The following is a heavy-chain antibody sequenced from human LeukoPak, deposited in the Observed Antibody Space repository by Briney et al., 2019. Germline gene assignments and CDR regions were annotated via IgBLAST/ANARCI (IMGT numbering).Heavy chain of an antibody. V-gene: IGHV3-23*01. CDR1: GFTFSSYA. CDR2: ISGGGGTT. Sequence: GGSLRLSCAASGFTFSSYAMSWVRQAPGKGLEWVSAISGGGGTTYYADSVKGRFTISRDNSESTLYLQMNSLRDEDTAVYYCAKGITMIVVVTEYLQHWRRGTLVSVPS. J-gene: IGHJ1*01. CDR3: AKGITMIVVVTEYLQH. D-gene: IGHD3-22*01.